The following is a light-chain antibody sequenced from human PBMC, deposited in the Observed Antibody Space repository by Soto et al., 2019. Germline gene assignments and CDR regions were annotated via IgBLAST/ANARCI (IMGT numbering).Light chain of an antibody. J-gene: IGKJ2*01. CDR1: QDVSNQ. CDR3: QQYLYWPPQPT. CDR2: GVS. V-gene: IGKV3-15*01. Sequence: EILMTQSPATLRVSPGDTVTLSCRASQDVSNQVAWYQQKPGQAPRLLIFGVSDRPTGVPDRFSGEGSTTDFTLTIHSLQPDDSALSFCQQYLYWPPQPTFGRGTQLEI.